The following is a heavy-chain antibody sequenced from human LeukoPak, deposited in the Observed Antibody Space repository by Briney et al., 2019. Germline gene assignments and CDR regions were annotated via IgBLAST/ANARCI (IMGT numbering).Heavy chain of an antibody. D-gene: IGHD2-2*01. CDR3: ARDAVSYCSSTSCLNWSDP. Sequence: GGSLRLSCAASGSSFSSYAMSWVRQAPGKGLEWVSGITSGGVRTYYADSVKGRFTISRDNSKNTLYLQMSSLRAEDTAVYYCARDAVSYCSSTSCLNWSDPWGQGTLVTVSS. J-gene: IGHJ5*02. CDR2: ITSGGVRT. V-gene: IGHV3-23*01. CDR1: GSSFSSYA.